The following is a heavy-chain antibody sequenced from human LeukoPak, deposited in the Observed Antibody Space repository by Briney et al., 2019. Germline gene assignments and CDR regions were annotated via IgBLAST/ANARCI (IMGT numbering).Heavy chain of an antibody. CDR2: INNSGST. Sequence: SETLSLTCGVYGGSFSGYHWSWIRQPPGKGLEWIGEINNSGSTKYNPSLKSRVTISVDTSKNQFSLTLSSVTAADTAVYYCARAPPYFDYWGRGTLVTVSS. CDR3: ARAPPYFDY. CDR1: GGSFSGYH. V-gene: IGHV4-34*01. J-gene: IGHJ4*02.